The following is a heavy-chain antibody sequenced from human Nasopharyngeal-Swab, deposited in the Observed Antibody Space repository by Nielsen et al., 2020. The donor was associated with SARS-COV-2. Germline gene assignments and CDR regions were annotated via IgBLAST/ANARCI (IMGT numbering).Heavy chain of an antibody. J-gene: IGHJ4*02. Sequence: VRQAPGKGLEWVAFIRYDGSNKYYADSVKSRFTISRDNSKNTLYLQMNSLRAEDTAVYYCAKGGYCSSTSCKDFFDYWGQGTLVTVSS. V-gene: IGHV3-30*02. D-gene: IGHD2-2*01. CDR3: AKGGYCSSTSCKDFFDY. CDR2: IRYDGSNK.